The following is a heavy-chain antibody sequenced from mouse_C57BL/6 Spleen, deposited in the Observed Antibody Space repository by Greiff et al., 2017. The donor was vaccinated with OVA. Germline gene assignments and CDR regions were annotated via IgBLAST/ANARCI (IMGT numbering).Heavy chain of an antibody. J-gene: IGHJ4*01. CDR3: ARALLLRAMDY. V-gene: IGHV5-4*01. CDR1: GFTFSSYA. Sequence: DVQLVESGGGLVKPGGSLKLSCAASGFTFSSYAMSWVRQTPEKRLEWVATISDGGSYTYYPDNVKGRFTISRDNAKNNLYLQMSHLKSEDTAMYYCARALLLRAMDYWGQGTSVTVSS. CDR2: ISDGGSYT. D-gene: IGHD1-1*01.